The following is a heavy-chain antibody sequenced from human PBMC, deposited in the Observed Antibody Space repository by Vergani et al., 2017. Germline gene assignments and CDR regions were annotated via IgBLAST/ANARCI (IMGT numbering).Heavy chain of an antibody. CDR1: GGTFSSYA. J-gene: IGHJ6*02. CDR3: ARARFSSRGYSGYEHYYYYGMDV. D-gene: IGHD5-12*01. V-gene: IGHV1-69*13. Sequence: QVQLVQSGAEVKKPGSSVKVSCKASGGTFSSYAISWVRQAPGQGLEWMGRIIPIFGTANYAQKFQGRVTITADESTSTAYMELSSLRSEDTAVYYCARARFSSRGYSGYEHYYYYGMDVWGQGTTVTVSS. CDR2: IIPIFGTA.